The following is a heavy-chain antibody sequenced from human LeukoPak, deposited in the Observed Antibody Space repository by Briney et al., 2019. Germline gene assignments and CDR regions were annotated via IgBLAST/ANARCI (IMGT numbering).Heavy chain of an antibody. CDR3: AREPGIGYAFDI. J-gene: IGHJ3*02. Sequence: GGSLRLSCAASGFTFSSSWMTWVRQAPGRGREWVANINQVGGEKQYVDSVKGRFTISRDNAKNSLYLQMNSLRAEDTAVYYCAREPGIGYAFDIWGQGTMVTVSS. V-gene: IGHV3-7*01. D-gene: IGHD3-10*01. CDR1: GFTFSSSW. CDR2: INQVGGEK.